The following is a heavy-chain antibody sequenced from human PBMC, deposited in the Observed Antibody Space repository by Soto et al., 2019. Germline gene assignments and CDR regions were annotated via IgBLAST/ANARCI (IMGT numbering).Heavy chain of an antibody. Sequence: EVQLVESGGGLVQPGGSLRLSCAASGFTVSSNYMSWVRQAPGKGLEWVSVIYSGGSTYYADSVKGRFTISRDNSKNTLELQMNRLGAEDTAVYYCARDLELLWGNWGQGTLVTVSS. J-gene: IGHJ4*02. CDR2: IYSGGST. V-gene: IGHV3-66*01. D-gene: IGHD3-10*01. CDR3: ARDLELLWGN. CDR1: GFTVSSNY.